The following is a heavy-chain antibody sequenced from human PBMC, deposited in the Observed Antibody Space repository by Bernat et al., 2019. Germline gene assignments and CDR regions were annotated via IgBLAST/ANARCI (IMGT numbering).Heavy chain of an antibody. CDR2: ISGSGGST. CDR1: GFTFSSYA. D-gene: IGHD3-16*01. CDR3: ARGGGSGRHRVGYFDY. J-gene: IGHJ4*02. V-gene: IGHV3-23*01. Sequence: EVQLLESGGGLVQPGGSLRLSCAASGFTFSSYAMSWVRQAPGKGLEWVSAISGSGGSTYYADSVKGRFTISRDNSKNTLYLQMNSLRAEDTAVYYCARGGGSGRHRVGYFDYWGQGTLVTVSS.